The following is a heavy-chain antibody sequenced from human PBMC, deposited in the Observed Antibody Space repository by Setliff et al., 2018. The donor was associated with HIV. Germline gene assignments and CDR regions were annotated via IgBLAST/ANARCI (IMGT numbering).Heavy chain of an antibody. D-gene: IGHD6-19*01. CDR1: GYTFHCDG. V-gene: IGHV1-18*01. CDR3: ARDRGIAVAGDSFDY. CDR2: ISAYNGNT. J-gene: IGHJ4*02. Sequence: ASVKVSCKASGYTFHCDGSSVGRQAPGQGLEWMGWISAYNGNTNYAQKLQGRVTMTTDTSTSTAYMELRSLRSDDTAVYYCARDRGIAVAGDSFDYWGQGTLVTVSS.